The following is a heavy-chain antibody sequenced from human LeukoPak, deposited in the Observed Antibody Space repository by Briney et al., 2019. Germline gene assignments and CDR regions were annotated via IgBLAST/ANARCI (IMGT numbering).Heavy chain of an antibody. J-gene: IGHJ4*02. CDR3: ARALSTGGRIDY. Sequence: GSLRLSCAASGFTFSSYGMHWVRQAPGKGLEWVAVINYDGSNKYYADSVKGRFTISRDNSKNTLYLQMNSLRVEDTAVYYCARALSTGGRIDYWGQGTLVTVSS. CDR1: GFTFSSYG. D-gene: IGHD2-8*02. CDR2: INYDGSNK. V-gene: IGHV3-33*01.